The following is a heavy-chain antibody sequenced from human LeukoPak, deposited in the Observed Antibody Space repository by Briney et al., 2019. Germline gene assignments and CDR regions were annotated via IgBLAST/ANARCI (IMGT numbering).Heavy chain of an antibody. CDR1: GYSIGNGYY. Sequence: SETLSLTCAVSGYSIGNGYYWAWIRQPPGKGLEWIGSAYHSGTTYYNPSLQSRLTLSVDTSKNYFSLRLTPVTAADTAVYYCARHYNNYILRPFDYWGQGALVTVSS. CDR2: AYHSGTT. J-gene: IGHJ4*02. V-gene: IGHV4-38-2*01. CDR3: ARHYNNYILRPFDY. D-gene: IGHD4-11*01.